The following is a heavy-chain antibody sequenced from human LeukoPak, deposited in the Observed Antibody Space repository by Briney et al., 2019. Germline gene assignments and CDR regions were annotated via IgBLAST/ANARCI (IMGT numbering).Heavy chain of an antibody. CDR2: ISSYNGNT. CDR1: GYTFTNYG. CDR3: ARPQVGQGGSGYLYYYYYMDV. D-gene: IGHD5-12*01. V-gene: IGHV1-18*01. Sequence: ASVKVSCKASGYTFTNYGISWVRQAPGQGLEWMGWISSYNGNTIYAQKLQDRVTMTTDTSTSTAYMELRSLKSDDTAVYYCARPQVGQGGSGYLYYYYYMDVWGKGTTVTVSS. J-gene: IGHJ6*03.